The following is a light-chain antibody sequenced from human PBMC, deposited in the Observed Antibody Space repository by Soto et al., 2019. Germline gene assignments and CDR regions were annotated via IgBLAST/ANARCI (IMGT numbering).Light chain of an antibody. CDR2: GNS. V-gene: IGLV1-40*01. CDR3: GSYTSSSNLV. Sequence: QSVLTQPPSVSGAPGQRVTISCTGSSSNIGAGYDVHWYQQLPGTAPKLLIYGNSNRPSGVPDRFSGSKSGTSASLAITGLQAEDEADYYCGSYTSSSNLVFGGGTKLTVL. J-gene: IGLJ2*01. CDR1: SSNIGAGYD.